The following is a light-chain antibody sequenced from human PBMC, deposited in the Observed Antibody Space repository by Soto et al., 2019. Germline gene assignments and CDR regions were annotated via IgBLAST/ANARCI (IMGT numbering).Light chain of an antibody. Sequence: EIVLTQSPGILSLSPGERATLSCRASQTVVSPYLAWYQQKPGQTPRLLIYGISTRAAGIADRFSGSGSRTDFTLTISRLEPEDFAVYYCAQYGSSPRTFGQGTKVEV. CDR3: AQYGSSPRT. V-gene: IGKV3-20*01. CDR2: GIS. J-gene: IGKJ1*01. CDR1: QTVVSPY.